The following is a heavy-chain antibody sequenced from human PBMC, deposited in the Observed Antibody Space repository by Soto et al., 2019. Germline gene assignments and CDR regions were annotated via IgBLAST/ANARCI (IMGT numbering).Heavy chain of an antibody. D-gene: IGHD5-12*01. CDR3: ATTKGYVDPFDL. Sequence: GGSLRLSCAASGFIFSNYGMSWVRQAPGKGLEWVSSISGSGDRTHNADSVRGRFTISRDDSRNTLNLQMNSLRAEDTAIYFCATTKGYVDPFDLWGQGTLVTVSS. CDR2: ISGSGDRT. V-gene: IGHV3-23*01. CDR1: GFIFSNYG. J-gene: IGHJ4*02.